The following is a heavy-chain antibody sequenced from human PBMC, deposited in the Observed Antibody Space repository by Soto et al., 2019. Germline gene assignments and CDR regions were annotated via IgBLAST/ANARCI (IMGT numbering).Heavy chain of an antibody. Sequence: SETLSLTCTVSGGSISSSSYYWGWIRQPPGKGLEWIGSIYYSGSTYYNPSLKSRVTISVDTSKNQFSLKLSSVTAADTAVYYCARPLTESIAAAGTVSWFDPWGQGTLVTVSS. J-gene: IGHJ5*02. V-gene: IGHV4-39*01. CDR3: ARPLTESIAAAGTVSWFDP. CDR1: GGSISSSSYY. CDR2: IYYSGST. D-gene: IGHD6-13*01.